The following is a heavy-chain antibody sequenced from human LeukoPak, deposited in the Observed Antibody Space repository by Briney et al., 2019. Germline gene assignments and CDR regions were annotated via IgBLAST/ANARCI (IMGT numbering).Heavy chain of an antibody. CDR1: GYSFTSFW. Sequence: GESLKISCQNSGYSFTSFWIGWVRQVPGKGLEWVGFIYPAGSDTRYSPSFQGQVTLSADKSISTAYLEWSSLKASDTAVYYCARLRNSGWSYFEYWGQGTLVTVSS. CDR2: IYPAGSDT. CDR3: ARLRNSGWSYFEY. J-gene: IGHJ4*02. V-gene: IGHV5-51*01. D-gene: IGHD6-19*01.